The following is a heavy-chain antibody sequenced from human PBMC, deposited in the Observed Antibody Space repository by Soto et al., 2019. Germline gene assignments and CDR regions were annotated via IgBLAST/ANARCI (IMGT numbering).Heavy chain of an antibody. J-gene: IGHJ3*02. Sequence: SVKVSCKASGGTFSSYTISWVRQAPGQGLEWMGRIIPILGIANYAQKFQGRVTITADKSTSTAYMELSSLRSEDTAVYYCARGDCSSTSCYDVFDIWVKGTMVTVSS. D-gene: IGHD2-2*01. CDR3: ARGDCSSTSCYDVFDI. CDR1: GGTFSSYT. V-gene: IGHV1-69*02. CDR2: IIPILGIA.